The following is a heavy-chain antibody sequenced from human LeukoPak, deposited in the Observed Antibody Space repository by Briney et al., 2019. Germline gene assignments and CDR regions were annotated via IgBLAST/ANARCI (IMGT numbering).Heavy chain of an antibody. J-gene: IGHJ4*02. D-gene: IGHD2-21*02. CDR2: INHSGST. CDR3: ARVSYCGGDCGD. Sequence: TSETLSLTCAVYGGSFSGYYWSWIRQPPGKGLEWIGEINHSGSTNYNPSLKSRATISVDTSKNQFSLKLSSVTAADTAVYYCARVSYCGGDCGDWGQGTLVTVSS. V-gene: IGHV4-34*01. CDR1: GGSFSGYY.